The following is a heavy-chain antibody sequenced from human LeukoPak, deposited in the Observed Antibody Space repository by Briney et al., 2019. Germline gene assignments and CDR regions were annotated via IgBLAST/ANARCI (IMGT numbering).Heavy chain of an antibody. CDR2: ISGSGGST. Sequence: GGSLRLSCAASGFTFSSYAMSWVRQAQGKGLEWVSVISGSGGSTYYADSVKGRFTISRDNSKNTLYLLMNSLRAEDTAVYYCAKGANGDYVGYWGQGTLVTVSS. J-gene: IGHJ4*02. CDR3: AKGANGDYVGY. CDR1: GFTFSSYA. D-gene: IGHD4-17*01. V-gene: IGHV3-23*01.